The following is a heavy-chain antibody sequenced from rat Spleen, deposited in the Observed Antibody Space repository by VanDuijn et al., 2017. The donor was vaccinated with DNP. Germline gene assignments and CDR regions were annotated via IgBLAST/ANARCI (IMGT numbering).Heavy chain of an antibody. D-gene: IGHD1-12*02. Sequence: EVQLVESGGGLVQPGRSLKLSCAASGFTFSNYYMAWVRQAPTKGLELVAYLSTGGGITYNRDSVKGRFTLCRDNAESTLYLQMDSLRSEDTATYYCTTTHYFDGWFPFDYWGQGVMVTVSS. CDR2: LSTGGGIT. V-gene: IGHV5-27*01. CDR1: GFTFSNYY. CDR3: TTTHYFDGWFPFDY. J-gene: IGHJ2*01.